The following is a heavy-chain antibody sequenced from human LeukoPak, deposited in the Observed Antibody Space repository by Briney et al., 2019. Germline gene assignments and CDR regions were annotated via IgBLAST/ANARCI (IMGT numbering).Heavy chain of an antibody. CDR1: GFTFSSFA. CDR2: ISYDRTNK. D-gene: IGHD4-17*01. CDR3: AKGDNGDYVGEFDY. V-gene: IGHV3-30-3*01. J-gene: IGHJ4*02. Sequence: GGSLRLSCAASGFTFSSFAMHWVRQAPGKGLEWVATISYDRTNKYYADSVKGRFTISRDNSENTLYLQMNSLKIEDTAVYYCAKGDNGDYVGEFDYWGQGTLVTVSS.